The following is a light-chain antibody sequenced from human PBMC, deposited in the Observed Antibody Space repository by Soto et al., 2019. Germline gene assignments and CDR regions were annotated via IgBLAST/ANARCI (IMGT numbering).Light chain of an antibody. CDR2: DAS. J-gene: IGKJ5*01. CDR1: QSVTSY. Sequence: PATLSVSPGERATLSCRASQSVTSYLAWYQQRPGQAPRLLINDASRRATGIPDRFSGSGSGADFTLTISSLEPEDFAVYYCQQRSSWPITFGQGTRLEIK. V-gene: IGKV3-11*01. CDR3: QQRSSWPIT.